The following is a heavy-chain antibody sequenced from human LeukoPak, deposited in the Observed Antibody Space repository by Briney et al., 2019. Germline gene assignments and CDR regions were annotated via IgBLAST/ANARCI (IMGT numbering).Heavy chain of an antibody. V-gene: IGHV3-21*01. D-gene: IGHD2-21*01. J-gene: IGHJ4*02. Sequence: PGGSLRLSCAASGFTFSSYSMNWVRQAPGKGLEWVSSISSSSSYIYYADSVKGRFTISRDNAKNSLYLQMNSLRAEDTAVYYCARDISPTLVGIFWWWGQGTLVTVSS. CDR1: GFTFSSYS. CDR2: ISSSSSYI. CDR3: ARDISPTLVGIFWW.